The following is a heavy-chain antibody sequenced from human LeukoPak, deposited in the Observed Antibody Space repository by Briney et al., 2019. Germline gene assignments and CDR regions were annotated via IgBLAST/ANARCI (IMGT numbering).Heavy chain of an antibody. Sequence: GGTLRLSCAASGFTFSSYGMSWVRQAPGKGLEWVSSISGSGGSGGNTHYADSVKGRFTISRDNSKNTLYLQMNSLRADDTAVYYCVRDSESVTTYDSWFDPWGQGTLVTVSS. V-gene: IGHV3-23*01. CDR3: VRDSESVTTYDSWFDP. CDR1: GFTFSSYG. D-gene: IGHD4-17*01. CDR2: ISGSGGSGGNT. J-gene: IGHJ5*02.